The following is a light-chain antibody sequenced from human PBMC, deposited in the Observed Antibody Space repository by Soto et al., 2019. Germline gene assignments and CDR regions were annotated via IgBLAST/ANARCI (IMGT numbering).Light chain of an antibody. CDR3: LSYAGTAYV. Sequence: QSALAQPPSASGSPGQPVTISCTGTSSDVGGYDYVSWYQQYPGKTPKLMIFEVTKRPSGVLDRFSGSKSGNTSSLTVSRLQAEDEADYYCLSYAGTAYVFGTGTKVTVL. J-gene: IGLJ1*01. CDR1: SSDVGGYDY. V-gene: IGLV2-8*01. CDR2: EVT.